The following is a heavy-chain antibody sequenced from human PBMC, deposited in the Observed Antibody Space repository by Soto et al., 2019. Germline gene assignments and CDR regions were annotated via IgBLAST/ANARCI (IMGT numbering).Heavy chain of an antibody. Sequence: LRLSCAASGFTFSSYAMHWVRQAPGKGLEWVAVISYDGSNKYYADSVKGRFTISRDNSKNTLYLQMNSLRAEDTAVYDCARAPDGYNYFDYWGQGIMVTVSS. D-gene: IGHD5-12*01. J-gene: IGHJ4*02. CDR3: ARAPDGYNYFDY. V-gene: IGHV3-30-3*01. CDR1: GFTFSSYA. CDR2: ISYDGSNK.